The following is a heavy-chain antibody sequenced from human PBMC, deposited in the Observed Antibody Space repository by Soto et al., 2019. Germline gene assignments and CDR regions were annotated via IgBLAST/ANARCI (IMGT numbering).Heavy chain of an antibody. CDR3: ARGLGEWLRFSTYYFDY. J-gene: IGHJ4*02. Sequence: PGGSLRLSCAASGFTFSSYDMHWVRQATGKGLEWVSAIGTAGDTYYPGSVKGRFTISRENAKNSLYLQMNSLRAEDTAVYYCARGLGEWLRFSTYYFDYWGQGTLVTVSS. CDR2: IGTAGDT. V-gene: IGHV3-13*01. CDR1: GFTFSSYD. D-gene: IGHD5-12*01.